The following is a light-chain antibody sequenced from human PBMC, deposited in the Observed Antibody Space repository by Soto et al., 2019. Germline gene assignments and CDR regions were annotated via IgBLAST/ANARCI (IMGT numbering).Light chain of an antibody. J-gene: IGKJ1*01. CDR2: GAS. Sequence: EIVMTQSPATLSLSPGGRATLSCRASQSISDTLAWYQQKPGQAPRLLIHGASTRATGFPARFSGSGSGTDFTLTISSLQSEDSAVYYCQQYDNWPWTFGQGTKVDIK. CDR1: QSISDT. V-gene: IGKV3-15*01. CDR3: QQYDNWPWT.